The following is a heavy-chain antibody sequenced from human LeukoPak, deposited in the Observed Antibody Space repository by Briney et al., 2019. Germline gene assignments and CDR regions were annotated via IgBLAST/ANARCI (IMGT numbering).Heavy chain of an antibody. CDR1: GFTFSSYW. D-gene: IGHD3-22*01. V-gene: IGHV3-74*01. CDR2: INSDGSST. CDR3: AREAYPYYDSSGYPVDY. J-gene: IGHJ4*02. Sequence: PGGSLRLSCAASGFTFSSYWMHWVRQAPGKGLVWVSRINSDGSSTSYADSVKGRFTISRDNAKNTLYLQMNSLRAEDTAVYYCAREAYPYYDSSGYPVDYWGQGTLVTVSS.